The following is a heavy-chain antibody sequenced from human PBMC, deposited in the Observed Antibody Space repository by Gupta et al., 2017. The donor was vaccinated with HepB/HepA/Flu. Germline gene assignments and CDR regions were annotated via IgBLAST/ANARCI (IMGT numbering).Heavy chain of an antibody. V-gene: IGHV3-66*01. D-gene: IGHD5/OR15-5a*01. CDR3: ARDLRRYFDY. CDR1: GFTVSNNY. Sequence: EVQLVESGEGLVQPGGSLRLPCAVSGFTVSNNYMSWVRQAPGKGLEWVSLIYPDGTTSYADSVKGRFTISRDKSKNTVNLQMNSLRAEDTAVYYCARDLRRYFDYWGQGTLVTVSS. J-gene: IGHJ4*02. CDR2: IYPDGTT.